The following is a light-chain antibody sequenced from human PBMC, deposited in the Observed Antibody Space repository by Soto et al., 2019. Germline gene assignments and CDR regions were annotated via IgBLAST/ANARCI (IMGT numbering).Light chain of an antibody. J-gene: IGKJ4*01. V-gene: IGKV3-15*01. CDR2: AAS. CDR1: QGVSSN. Sequence: EVVMTQSPATLSVSPGERATLSCRASQGVSSNLAWYQQKPGQAPRLLIYAASTRATAIPDRFSGSGFGTEFTLTISSLQSEDFAVYYCQQYNYWQLSFGGGTKVEIK. CDR3: QQYNYWQLS.